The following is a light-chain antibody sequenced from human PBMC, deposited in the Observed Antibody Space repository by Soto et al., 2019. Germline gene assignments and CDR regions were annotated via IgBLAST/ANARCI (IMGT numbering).Light chain of an antibody. V-gene: IGKV2-28*01. Sequence: DIVLTQSPLSLPVTPGEPASISCRSSQSLLDTTGNNQLDWYLQKPGQPPQLLIYWGSNRASGVPDRFSGSGSGTDFTLKIRRVEADDVGVYSFRQGRQLPATFGQGTRLAIK. CDR1: QSLLDTTGNNQ. CDR2: WGS. CDR3: RQGRQLPAT. J-gene: IGKJ5*01.